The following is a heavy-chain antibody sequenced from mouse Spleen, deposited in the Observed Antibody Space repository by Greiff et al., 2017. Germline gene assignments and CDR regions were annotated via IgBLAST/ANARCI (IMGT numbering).Heavy chain of an antibody. Sequence: QVQLQQPGAELVRPGSSVKLSCKASGYTFTSYWMHWVKQRPIQGLEWIGNIDPSDSETHYNQKFKDKATLTVDKSSSTAYMQLSSLTSEDSAVYYCAREVYSNDYFDYWGQGTTLTVSS. CDR2: IDPSDSET. D-gene: IGHD2-5*01. CDR3: AREVYSNDYFDY. J-gene: IGHJ2*01. CDR1: GYTFTSYW. V-gene: IGHV1-52*01.